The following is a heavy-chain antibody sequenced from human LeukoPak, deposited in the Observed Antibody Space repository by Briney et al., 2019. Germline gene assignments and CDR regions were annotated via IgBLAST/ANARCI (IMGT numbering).Heavy chain of an antibody. Sequence: EGSLRLSCAASGFTFTSHWMSWVRQAPGKGLEWVANTNQDGSEKYYVDSVKGRFTISRDNAKSSLYLQMNSLRAEDTAVYYCARARYCSSTSCFDDYWGQGSLVTVSS. CDR1: GFTFTSHW. J-gene: IGHJ4*02. V-gene: IGHV3-7*04. CDR2: TNQDGSEK. CDR3: ARARYCSSTSCFDDY. D-gene: IGHD2-2*01.